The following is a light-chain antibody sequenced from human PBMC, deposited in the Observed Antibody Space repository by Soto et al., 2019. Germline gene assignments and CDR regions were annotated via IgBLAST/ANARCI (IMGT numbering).Light chain of an antibody. CDR2: GAS. CDR1: QSISKY. CDR3: QQSNSIPPWT. V-gene: IGKV1-39*01. J-gene: IGKJ1*01. Sequence: DIQMTQSPSSLSASVGDRVTITCRASQSISKYLNWYQHKPGKGPKLLIYGASTLQSGVPSRFSGSGSVTDFTLTISSLQPEDVATYYCQQSNSIPPWTFGQGTKVESK.